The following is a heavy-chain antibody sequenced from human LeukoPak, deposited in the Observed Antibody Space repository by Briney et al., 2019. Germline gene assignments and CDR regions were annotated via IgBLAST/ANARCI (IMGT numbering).Heavy chain of an antibody. D-gene: IGHD3-22*01. V-gene: IGHV3-11*04. Sequence: PGGSLRLSCAASGFTFSDYYMRWIRQAPGKGLEWVSYISSSGSTIYYADSVKGRFTISRDNAKNSLYLQMNSLRAEDTAVYYCARDRTYYYDSSGYGYWGQGTLVTVSS. J-gene: IGHJ4*02. CDR2: ISSSGSTI. CDR1: GFTFSDYY. CDR3: ARDRTYYYDSSGYGY.